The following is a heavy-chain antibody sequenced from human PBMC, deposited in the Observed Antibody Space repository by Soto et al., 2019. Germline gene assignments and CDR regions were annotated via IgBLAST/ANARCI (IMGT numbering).Heavy chain of an antibody. J-gene: IGHJ5*02. CDR2: IYPGDSDT. V-gene: IGHV5-51*01. D-gene: IGHD2-2*01. Sequence: EVQLVQSGAEVKKPGESLKISCKGSGYSFTSYWIGWVRQMPGKGLEWMGIIYPGDSDTRYSPSFQGQVTISADKSISTAYLKWSSLKASDTAMYYCARHPQPRIVLVPAAIVWFDPWGQGTLVTVSS. CDR3: ARHPQPRIVLVPAAIVWFDP. CDR1: GYSFTSYW.